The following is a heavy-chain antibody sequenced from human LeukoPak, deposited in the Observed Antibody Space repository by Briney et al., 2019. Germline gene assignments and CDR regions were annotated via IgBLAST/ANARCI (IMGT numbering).Heavy chain of an antibody. CDR2: INHSGST. V-gene: IGHV4-34*01. J-gene: IGHJ4*02. Sequence: SETLSLTCAVYGGSFSGYCWSWIRQPPGKGLEWIGEINHSGSTNYNPSLKSRVTISVDTSKNQFSLKLSSVTAADTAVYYCASVQFGAIDYWGQGTLVTVSS. D-gene: IGHD3-10*01. CDR3: ASVQFGAIDY. CDR1: GGSFSGYC.